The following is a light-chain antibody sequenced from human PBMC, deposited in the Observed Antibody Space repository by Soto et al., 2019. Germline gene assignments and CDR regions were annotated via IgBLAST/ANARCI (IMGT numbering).Light chain of an antibody. CDR2: DNN. CDR1: SSNIGNNY. Sequence: QSALTQPPSVSAAPGQKVTISCSGSSSNIGNNYVSWYQQLPGTAPKLLIYDNNKRPSGIPDRFSGSKSGTSATLGITGLQTGDEADYYCGTWDSSLSAGPVVFGGGTKLTVL. V-gene: IGLV1-51*01. J-gene: IGLJ2*01. CDR3: GTWDSSLSAGPVV.